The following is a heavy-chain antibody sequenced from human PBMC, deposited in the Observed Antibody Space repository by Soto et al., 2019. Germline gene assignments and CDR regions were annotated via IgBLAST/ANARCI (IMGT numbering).Heavy chain of an antibody. CDR1: GYTFTSYA. CDR3: ARGSGYDYPFDY. V-gene: IGHV1-3*01. CDR2: INAGNGNT. Sequence: QVQLVQSGAEVKKPGASVKVSCKASGYTFTSYAMHWVRQAPGQRLERMGWINAGNGNTKYSQKFQGRVTITRDTSASKAYMELSSLRSEDTAVYYCARGSGYDYPFDYWGQGTLVTVSS. J-gene: IGHJ4*02. D-gene: IGHD5-12*01.